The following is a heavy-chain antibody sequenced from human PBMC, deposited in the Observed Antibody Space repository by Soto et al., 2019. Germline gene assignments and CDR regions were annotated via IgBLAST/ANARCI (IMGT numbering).Heavy chain of an antibody. V-gene: IGHV3-33*01. Sequence: PGGSLRLSCAASGFTFSSYGMHWVRQAPGKGLEWVAVIWYDGSNKYYADSVKGRFTISRDNSKNTLYLQMNSLRAEDTAVYYCARDRTGTTEYDAFDIWGQGTMVTVSS. CDR3: ARDRTGTTEYDAFDI. J-gene: IGHJ3*02. CDR2: IWYDGSNK. CDR1: GFTFSSYG. D-gene: IGHD1-1*01.